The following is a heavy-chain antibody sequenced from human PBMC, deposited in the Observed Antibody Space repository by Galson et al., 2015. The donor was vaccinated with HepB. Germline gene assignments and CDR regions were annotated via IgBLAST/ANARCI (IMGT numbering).Heavy chain of an antibody. CDR3: ARCGDYDIDYWYFDL. CDR1: GYSFTRYG. J-gene: IGHJ2*01. D-gene: IGHD4-17*01. CDR2: ISGSKGNT. V-gene: IGHV1-18*01. Sequence: SVKVSCKAFGYSFTRYGVSWVRQAPGRGLEWMGWISGSKGNTNYAKKFQGRVTMTTDTATSTAYMELRSLRSDDRAVYYCARCGDYDIDYWYFDLWGRGTLVTVSS.